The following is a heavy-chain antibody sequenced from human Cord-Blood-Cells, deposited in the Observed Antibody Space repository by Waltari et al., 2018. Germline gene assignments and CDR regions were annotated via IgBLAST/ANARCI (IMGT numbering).Heavy chain of an antibody. D-gene: IGHD4-17*01. V-gene: IGHV3-53*01. CDR3: ARVPPDYGGNSYYFDY. CDR1: GFTVSSNY. Sequence: EVQLVESGGGLIQPGGSLRLSCAASGFTVSSNYMSWVRQAPGKGMRGVSVIDSGGSTYYADSVKGRFTISRDNSKNTLYLQMNSLRAEDTAVYYCARVPPDYGGNSYYFDYWGQGTLVTVSS. CDR2: IDSGGST. J-gene: IGHJ4*02.